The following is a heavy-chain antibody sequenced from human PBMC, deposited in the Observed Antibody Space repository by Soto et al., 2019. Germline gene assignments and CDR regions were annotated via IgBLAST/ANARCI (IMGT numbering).Heavy chain of an antibody. D-gene: IGHD3-10*01. CDR2: INSDGSST. V-gene: IGHV3-74*01. Sequence: GGSLRLSCAASGFTFSSYWMHWVRQAPGKGLVWVSRINSDGSSTSYADSVKGRFTISRDNAKNTLYLQMNSLRAEDTAVYYCARDQKLWFGFRLTYYYGMDVWGQGTTVTVSS. CDR3: ARDQKLWFGFRLTYYYGMDV. J-gene: IGHJ6*02. CDR1: GFTFSSYW.